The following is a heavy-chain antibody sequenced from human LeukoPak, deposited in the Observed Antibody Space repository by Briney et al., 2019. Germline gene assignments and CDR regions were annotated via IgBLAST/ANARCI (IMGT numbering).Heavy chain of an antibody. J-gene: IGHJ4*02. Sequence: GSLRLSCAASGFTFSSCAMSWVRQPPGKGLEWIGEINHSGSTNYNPSLKSRVTISVDTSKNQFSLKLSSVTAADTAVYYCARAGLSYYYDSSGQRPDYWGQGTLVTVSS. CDR1: GFTFSSCA. CDR2: INHSGST. V-gene: IGHV4-34*01. D-gene: IGHD3-22*01. CDR3: ARAGLSYYYDSSGQRPDY.